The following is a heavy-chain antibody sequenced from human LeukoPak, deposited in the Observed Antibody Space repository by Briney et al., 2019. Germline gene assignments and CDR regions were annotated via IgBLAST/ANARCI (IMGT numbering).Heavy chain of an antibody. Sequence: GGSLRLSCAASGFIFSNYAMTWVRQAPGKGLEWVSSSGSTIDYADSVKGRFTISRDNSENTLYLQMNSLRAEDSAVYYCVRESSFADYSTAFDYWGQGALVTLSS. CDR1: GFIFSNYA. D-gene: IGHD4-11*01. CDR3: VRESSFADYSTAFDY. CDR2: SGSTI. J-gene: IGHJ4*02. V-gene: IGHV3-23*05.